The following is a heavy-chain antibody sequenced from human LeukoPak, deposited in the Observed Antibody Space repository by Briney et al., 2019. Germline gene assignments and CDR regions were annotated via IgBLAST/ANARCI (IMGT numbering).Heavy chain of an antibody. CDR1: VFTFSRYW. CDR2: VKQDGSEK. Sequence: GGSLRLSCAASVFTFSRYWMNWVRQAPGKGLEWVANVKQDGSEKYYVDSVKGRFTISRDNAKNSLFLQMSSLRADDTAVYYCVREGYDFWSGYFRGLDYWGQGTLVTVSS. D-gene: IGHD3/OR15-3a*01. CDR3: VREGYDFWSGYFRGLDY. J-gene: IGHJ4*02. V-gene: IGHV3-7*01.